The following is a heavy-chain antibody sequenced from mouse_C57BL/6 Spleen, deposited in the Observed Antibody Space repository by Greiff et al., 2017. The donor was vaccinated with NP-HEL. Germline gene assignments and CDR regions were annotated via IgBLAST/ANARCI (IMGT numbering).Heavy chain of an antibody. CDR2: ISSGGSYT. Sequence: EVKLVESGGDLVKPGGSLKLSCAASGFTFSSYGMSWVRQTPDKRLEWVATISSGGSYTYYPDSVKGRFTISRDNAKNTLYLQMSSLKSEDTAMYYCARHENYSNLNWYFDVWGTGTTVTVSS. CDR1: GFTFSSYG. J-gene: IGHJ1*03. D-gene: IGHD2-5*01. CDR3: ARHENYSNLNWYFDV. V-gene: IGHV5-6*01.